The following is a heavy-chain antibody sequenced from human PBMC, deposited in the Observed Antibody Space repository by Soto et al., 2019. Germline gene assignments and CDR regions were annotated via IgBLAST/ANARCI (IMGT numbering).Heavy chain of an antibody. CDR1: GFSFSTYA. CDR3: AREPAPQDNDNLTYSFHFDY. J-gene: IGHJ4*02. Sequence: GGSLRLSCAASGFSFSTYAMHWVRQTPGKGLEWVAVILYDGDHKYYTDSVKGRFTISRDNSKNTLYLLMNSLRSEDTAIYYCAREPAPQDNDNLTYSFHFDYWGQGTVVTVSS. D-gene: IGHD3-9*01. V-gene: IGHV3-30-3*01. CDR2: ILYDGDHK.